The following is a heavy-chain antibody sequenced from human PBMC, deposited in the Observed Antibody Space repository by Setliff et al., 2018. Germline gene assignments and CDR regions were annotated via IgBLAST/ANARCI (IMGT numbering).Heavy chain of an antibody. CDR2: ISSGGST. CDR1: GGSMSNYF. J-gene: IGHJ4*02. V-gene: IGHV4-4*08. D-gene: IGHD3-22*01. Sequence: SVTLSLTCSVAGGSMSNYFWSWVRRPPGKGLEWIGFISSGGSTIYSPSLKSRVTISVDTSKNQFSLRLTSVTAADTAIYYCARNPASGAYYSSRPFHFDYWGQGALVTVSS. CDR3: ARNPASGAYYSSRPFHFDY.